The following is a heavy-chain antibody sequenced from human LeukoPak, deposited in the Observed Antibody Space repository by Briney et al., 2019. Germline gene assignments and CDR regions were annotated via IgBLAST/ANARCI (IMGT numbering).Heavy chain of an antibody. CDR2: IYYSGST. Sequence: KPSETLSLTCTVSGGSISSSSYYWGCIRQPPGKGLECIGSIYYSGSTYYNPSLKSRVTISVDTSKNQFSLKLSSVTAADTAVYYCARGLRRLPYCTNGVCYLPFPSPFDYWGQGTLVTVSS. CDR1: GGSISSSSYY. CDR3: ARGLRRLPYCTNGVCYLPFPSPFDY. J-gene: IGHJ4*02. V-gene: IGHV4-39*07. D-gene: IGHD2-8*01.